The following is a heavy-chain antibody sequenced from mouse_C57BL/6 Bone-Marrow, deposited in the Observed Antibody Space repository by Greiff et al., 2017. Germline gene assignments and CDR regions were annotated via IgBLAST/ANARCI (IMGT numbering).Heavy chain of an antibody. D-gene: IGHD2-2*01. CDR3: ARSLYGYGWFAY. Sequence: EVQVVESGPELVKPGASVKIPCKASGYTFTDYNMDWVKQSHGKSLEWIGDINPNNGGTIYNQKFKGKATLTVDKSSSTAYMELRSLTSEDTAVYYCARSLYGYGWFAYWGQGTLVTVSA. V-gene: IGHV1-18*01. CDR1: GYTFTDYN. J-gene: IGHJ3*01. CDR2: INPNNGGT.